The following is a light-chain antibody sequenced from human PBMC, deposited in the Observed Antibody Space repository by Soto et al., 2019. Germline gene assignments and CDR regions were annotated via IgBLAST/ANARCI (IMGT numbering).Light chain of an antibody. CDR1: QSCSSSY. CDR3: QQYGSSRRT. Sequence: IVLTQSPAHLSFSPRDTATLSCRSSQSCSSSYLAWYQHKPGQAPKLLLYGVSARAAGIPDRFSGSGFGTDFTLTISRLEPEDFAVYYCQQYGSSRRTCGQGTKG. CDR2: GVS. J-gene: IGKJ1*01. V-gene: IGKV3-20*01.